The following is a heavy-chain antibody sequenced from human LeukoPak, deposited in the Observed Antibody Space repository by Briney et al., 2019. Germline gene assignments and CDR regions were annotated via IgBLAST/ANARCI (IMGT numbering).Heavy chain of an antibody. V-gene: IGHV4-59*01. D-gene: IGHD3-22*01. CDR2: IYYSGST. Sequence: PSETLSLTCAVYGGSFSGYYWSWIRQPPGKGLEWIGYIYYSGSTNYNPSLKSRVTISVDTSKNQFSLKLSSVTAADTAVYYCARGDYYDSSGYPRPDAFDIWGQGTMVTVSS. J-gene: IGHJ3*02. CDR1: GGSFSGYY. CDR3: ARGDYYDSSGYPRPDAFDI.